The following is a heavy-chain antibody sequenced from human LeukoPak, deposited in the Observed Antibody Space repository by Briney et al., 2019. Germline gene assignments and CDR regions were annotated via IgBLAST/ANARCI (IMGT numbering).Heavy chain of an antibody. CDR3: ARGPLGDPYYYGSGSYGLGGYYYYYGMDV. V-gene: IGHV3-74*01. J-gene: IGHJ6*02. CDR2: INSDGSST. Sequence: GGFLRLSCAASGFTFSSYWMHWVRQAPGKGLVWVSRINSDGSSTSYADSVKGRFTISRDNAKNTLYLQMNSLRAEDTAVYYCARGPLGDPYYYGSGSYGLGGYYYYYGMDVWGQGTTVTVSS. D-gene: IGHD3-10*01. CDR1: GFTFSSYW.